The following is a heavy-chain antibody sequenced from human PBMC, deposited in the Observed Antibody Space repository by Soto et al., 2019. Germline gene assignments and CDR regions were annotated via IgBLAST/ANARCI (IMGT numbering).Heavy chain of an antibody. V-gene: IGHV3-23*01. J-gene: IGHJ4*02. D-gene: IGHD1-1*01. Sequence: GGSLRLSCAASGFTFGNYAMSWVRQAPGKGLEWVSSITNSGSGTYYVDSVKGRFTVSRDNFKNTVFLQMNSLRADDTALYYCSKEWNTVDATFDSWGQGTLVTVSS. CDR2: ITNSGSGT. CDR1: GFTFGNYA. CDR3: SKEWNTVDATFDS.